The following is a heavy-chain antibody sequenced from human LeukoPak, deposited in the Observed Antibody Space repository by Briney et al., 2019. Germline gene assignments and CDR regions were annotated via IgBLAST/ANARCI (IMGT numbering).Heavy chain of an antibody. V-gene: IGHV5-51*01. D-gene: IGHD5-24*01. CDR2: IYPGVSDT. Sequence: GESLKISCKGSGYSFTSYWIGWVRQMPGKGLEWMGIIYPGVSDTRYSPSFQGQVTISVDKSISTAYLQWSSLKASDTAMYYCARTQMATIENLDYWGQGTLVTVSS. CDR1: GYSFTSYW. CDR3: ARTQMATIENLDY. J-gene: IGHJ4*02.